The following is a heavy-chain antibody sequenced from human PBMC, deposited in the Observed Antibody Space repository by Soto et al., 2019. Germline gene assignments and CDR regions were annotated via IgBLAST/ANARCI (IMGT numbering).Heavy chain of an antibody. CDR2: IKQDGSEK. V-gene: IGHV3-7*01. CDR3: ARVIPSGSYPGYFDY. D-gene: IGHD1-26*01. Sequence: GGSLRLSCAASGFTFSSYWMSWVRQAPGKGLEWVANIKQDGSEKYYVDSVKGRFTTSRDNAKNSLYLQMNSLRAEDTAVYYCARVIPSGSYPGYFDYWGQGTLVTVSS. CDR1: GFTFSSYW. J-gene: IGHJ4*02.